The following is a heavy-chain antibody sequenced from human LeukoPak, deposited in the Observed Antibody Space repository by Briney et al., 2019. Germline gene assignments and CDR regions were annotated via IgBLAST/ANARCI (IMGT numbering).Heavy chain of an antibody. J-gene: IGHJ4*02. CDR3: AMTWIQLWLPFGDY. V-gene: IGHV3-21*04. CDR2: ISSSSSYI. Sequence: TGGSLRLSCAASGFTFSSYSMNWVRQAPGKGLEWVSSISSSSSYIYYADSVKGRFTISRDNSKNTLYLQMNSLRAEDTAVYYCAMTWIQLWLPFGDYWGQGTLVTVSS. D-gene: IGHD5-18*01. CDR1: GFTFSSYS.